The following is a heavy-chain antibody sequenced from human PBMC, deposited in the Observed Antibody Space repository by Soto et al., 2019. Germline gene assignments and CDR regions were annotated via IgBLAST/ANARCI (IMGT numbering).Heavy chain of an antibody. CDR1: GGTFSSYA. V-gene: IGHV1-69*12. D-gene: IGHD4-17*01. J-gene: IGHJ4*02. CDR3: AGDPGAYGDADY. Sequence: QVQLVQSGAEVKKPGSSVKVSCKASGGTFSSYAISWVRQDPGQGLEWMGGIIPIFGTANYAQKFQGSVTITAYESTSTAYMELSSLRSEHTAVYYRAGDPGAYGDADYEGQGTLVIVSS. CDR2: IIPIFGTA.